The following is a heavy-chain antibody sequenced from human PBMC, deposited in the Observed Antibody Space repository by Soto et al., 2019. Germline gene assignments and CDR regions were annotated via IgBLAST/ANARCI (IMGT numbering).Heavy chain of an antibody. D-gene: IGHD6-19*01. J-gene: IGHJ4*02. Sequence: QVQLVQSGAEVKKPGSSVKVSCKASGGTFSSYAISWVRQAPGQGLEWMGGIIPIFGTANYAHKFQGSVTITAEESTSTAYMELSSLRSEDTAVSYCARDCLGIAVAGNAHRCDYWGKGTLVTVSS. CDR1: GGTFSSYA. CDR3: ARDCLGIAVAGNAHRCDY. CDR2: IIPIFGTA. V-gene: IGHV1-69*12.